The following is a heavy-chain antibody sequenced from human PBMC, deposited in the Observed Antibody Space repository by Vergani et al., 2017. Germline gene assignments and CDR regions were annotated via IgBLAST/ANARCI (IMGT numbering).Heavy chain of an antibody. J-gene: IGHJ3*02. V-gene: IGHV4-61*02. CDR2: IYTSGST. CDR3: ARGHWGSAVDI. CDR1: GGSISSGSYY. D-gene: IGHD7-27*01. Sequence: QVQLQESGPGLVKPSQTLSLTCTVSGGSISSGSYYWSWIRQPAGKGLEWIGRIYTSGSTNYNPSLKSRVTISVDTSKNQFSLKLSSVTAADTAVYYCARGHWGSAVDIWGQGTMVTVSS.